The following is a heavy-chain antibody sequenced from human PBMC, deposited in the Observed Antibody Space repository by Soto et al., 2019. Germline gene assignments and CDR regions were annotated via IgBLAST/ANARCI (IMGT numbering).Heavy chain of an antibody. D-gene: IGHD2-2*01. V-gene: IGHV3-15*01. CDR3: TPEEGPALPAADLFDY. CDR2: IKSKTDGGTT. Sequence: GGSLRLSCAASGFTFSNAWMSWVRQAPGKGLEWVGRIKSKTDGGTTDYAAPVKGRFTISRHDSKNTLYLQMNSLKTEDAAVYYCTPEEGPALPAADLFDYWGQGTLVTVSS. J-gene: IGHJ4*02. CDR1: GFTFSNAW.